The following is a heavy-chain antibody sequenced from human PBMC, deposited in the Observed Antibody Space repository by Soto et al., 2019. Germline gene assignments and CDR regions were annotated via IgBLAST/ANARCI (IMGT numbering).Heavy chain of an antibody. V-gene: IGHV3-33*01. CDR3: ARGGQYYGSGSYHNYYYVMDV. J-gene: IGHJ6*02. D-gene: IGHD3-10*01. Sequence: ESGGGVVQPGRSLRLSCAAAEFTFSNFGMHWVRQAPGKGLEWVAVISYDGRNKYYAESVKGRFTISRDNSRNTLYLQMSGLRGDDTAVYYCARGGQYYGSGSYHNYYYVMDVWGQGTAVTVSS. CDR1: EFTFSNFG. CDR2: ISYDGRNK.